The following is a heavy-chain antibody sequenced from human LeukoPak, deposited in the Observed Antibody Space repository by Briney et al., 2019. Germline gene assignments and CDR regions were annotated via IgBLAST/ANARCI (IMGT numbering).Heavy chain of an antibody. CDR3: AREYYYDSSGYKYYYYGMDV. CDR2: ISAYNGNT. J-gene: IGHJ6*02. D-gene: IGHD3-22*01. V-gene: IGHV1-18*01. Sequence: ASVKVSCKASGYTFTSYGISWVRQAPGQGLEWTGWISAYNGNTNYAQKLQGRVTMTTDTSTSTAYMELRSLRSDDTAVYYCAREYYYDSSGYKYYYYGMDVWGQGTTVTVSS. CDR1: GYTFTSYG.